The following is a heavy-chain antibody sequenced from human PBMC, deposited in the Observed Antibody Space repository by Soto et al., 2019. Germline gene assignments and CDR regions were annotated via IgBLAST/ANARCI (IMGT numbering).Heavy chain of an antibody. D-gene: IGHD2-2*01. J-gene: IGHJ4*02. CDR2: IYSGGNT. CDR3: GRGSKGDYQLLRVDY. V-gene: IGHV3-66*01. Sequence: EVQLVESGGGLVQPGGSLRLSCAASGFTVSSNYMSWVRQAPGKGLEWVSVIYSGGNTYYADSVKDRFSISRDKSKNAWLLQMNRLRAEDTAMYYCGRGSKGDYQLLRVDYLGQGTLVTVSS. CDR1: GFTVSSNY.